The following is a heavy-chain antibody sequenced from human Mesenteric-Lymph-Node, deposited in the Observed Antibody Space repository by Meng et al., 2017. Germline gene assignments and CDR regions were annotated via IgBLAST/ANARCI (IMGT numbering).Heavy chain of an antibody. CDR2: IYYRGST. Sequence: QVQLQESGPGLVKPSETLSLTCTVSGDSLNSYYWSWIRQPPGKGLEWIGYIYYRGSTSYSPSLKSRVTISIDTSKKQFSLKLSSVTAADTAVYYCARAEYYNWFDPWGQGTLVTVSS. CDR1: GDSLNSYY. V-gene: IGHV4-59*08. CDR3: ARAEYYNWFDP. D-gene: IGHD1-14*01. J-gene: IGHJ5*02.